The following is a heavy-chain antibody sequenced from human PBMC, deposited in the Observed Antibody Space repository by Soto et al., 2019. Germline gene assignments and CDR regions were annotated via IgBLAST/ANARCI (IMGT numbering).Heavy chain of an antibody. CDR2: IYHSGST. J-gene: IGHJ4*02. D-gene: IGHD1-1*01. CDR1: GGSISSYY. V-gene: IGHV4-59*01. CDR3: ARWNDVWYYFDY. Sequence: SETLSLTCTVSGGSISSYYWSWIRQPPGKGLEWIGYIYHSGSTNYNPSLKSRVTISVDTSKNQFSLKLSSVTAADTAVYYCARWNDVWYYFDYWGQGTLVTVSS.